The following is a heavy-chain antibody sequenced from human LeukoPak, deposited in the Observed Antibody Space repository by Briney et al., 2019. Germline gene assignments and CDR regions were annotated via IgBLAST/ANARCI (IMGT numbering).Heavy chain of an antibody. CDR1: GYVISRGYF. CDR3: ACPDNYYESSAYSY. CDR2: ISHSGIT. V-gene: IGHV4-38-2*02. J-gene: IGHJ4*02. Sequence: NPSETLSLTCNVSGYVISRGYFWGWTRQPPGKALEWIGSISHSGITYYNPSLESRVTISVDTSQNQFSLKLSSVTAADTAVYYCACPDNYYESSAYSYWGQGTLVSVSS. D-gene: IGHD3-22*01.